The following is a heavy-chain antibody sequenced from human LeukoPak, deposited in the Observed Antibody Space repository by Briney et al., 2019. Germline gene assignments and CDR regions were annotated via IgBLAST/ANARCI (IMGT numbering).Heavy chain of an antibody. D-gene: IGHD3-10*01. J-gene: IGHJ5*02. V-gene: IGHV4-34*01. CDR2: INHSGST. Sequence: SEPLSLPCAVYGGSFSGYYWSWIRRPPGKGLEWIGEINHSGSTNYNPSLKSRVTISVDTSKNQFSLKLSSVTAADTAVYYCARGRGRFDPWGQGTLVTVSS. CDR3: ARGRGRFDP. CDR1: GGSFSGYY.